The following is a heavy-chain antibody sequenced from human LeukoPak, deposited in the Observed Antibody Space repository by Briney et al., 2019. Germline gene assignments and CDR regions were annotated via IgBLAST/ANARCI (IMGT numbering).Heavy chain of an antibody. V-gene: IGHV3-21*01. J-gene: IGHJ4*02. CDR3: ARDADTTPRLDY. D-gene: IGHD1-1*01. Sequence: GGSLRLSCAASGFTFSSYSMNWVRQAPGKGLEWVSSISSSSSYIYYADSVKGRFTISRDNAKNSLYLQMNSLRDEDTAVYYCARDADTTPRLDYWGQGTLVTVSS. CDR2: ISSSSSYI. CDR1: GFTFSSYS.